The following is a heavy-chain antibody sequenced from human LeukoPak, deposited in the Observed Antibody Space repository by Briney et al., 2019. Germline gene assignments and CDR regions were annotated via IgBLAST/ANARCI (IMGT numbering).Heavy chain of an antibody. CDR2: IWYDGSNK. CDR3: ARDNYYDSSGYFGLPDY. CDR1: GFTFNTYT. J-gene: IGHJ4*02. V-gene: IGHV3-33*08. D-gene: IGHD3-22*01. Sequence: GGSLRLSCAASGFTFNTYTMNWVRQAPGKGLEWVAVIWYDGSNKYYADSVKGRFTISRDNSKNTLYLQMNSLRAEDTAVYYCARDNYYDSSGYFGLPDYWGQGTLVTVSS.